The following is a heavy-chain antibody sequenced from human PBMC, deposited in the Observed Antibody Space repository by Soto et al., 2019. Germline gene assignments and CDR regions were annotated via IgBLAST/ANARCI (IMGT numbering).Heavy chain of an antibody. Sequence: VQLVQSGNVVQKPGSSVKVSCKTSGYTFSSYGIIWVRQAPGQGLEWMGWISGYNGNADYVQRFRGRVNMTTDTSTTTVFMELRDLRSDDTALYFCAREGWLGELLYWGQGNLVTVS. J-gene: IGHJ4*02. V-gene: IGHV1-18*01. CDR1: GYTFSSYG. CDR3: AREGWLGELLY. D-gene: IGHD3-10*01. CDR2: ISGYNGNA.